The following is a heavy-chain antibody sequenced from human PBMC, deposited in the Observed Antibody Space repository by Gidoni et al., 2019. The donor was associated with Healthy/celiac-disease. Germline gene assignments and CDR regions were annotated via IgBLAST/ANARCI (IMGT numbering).Heavy chain of an antibody. CDR3: SGGRAVAGPEVDY. J-gene: IGHJ4*02. CDR1: GFTFGDYA. CDR2: IRSKAYGGTT. V-gene: IGHV3-49*05. Sequence: EVQLVESGGGLVKPGRSLRLSCTASGFTFGDYAMSWFRQAPGKGLEWVGFIRSKAYGGTTEYAASVKGRFTISRDDSKSIAYLQMNSLKTEDTAVYYCSGGRAVAGPEVDYWGQGTLVTVSS. D-gene: IGHD6-19*01.